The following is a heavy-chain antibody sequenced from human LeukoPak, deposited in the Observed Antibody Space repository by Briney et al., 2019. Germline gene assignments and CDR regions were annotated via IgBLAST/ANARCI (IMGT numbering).Heavy chain of an antibody. J-gene: IGHJ4*02. D-gene: IGHD3-10*01. CDR1: GFTFSSYS. Sequence: GGSLRLSCAASGFTFSSYSMNWVRQAPGKGLEWVSSISSSSSYIYYADSVKGRFTISRDNAKNSLYLQMNSLRAEDTAVYYCARDPLLLWFGELSNWGTDYWGQGTLVTVSS. CDR2: ISSSSSYI. CDR3: ARDPLLLWFGELSNWGTDY. V-gene: IGHV3-21*01.